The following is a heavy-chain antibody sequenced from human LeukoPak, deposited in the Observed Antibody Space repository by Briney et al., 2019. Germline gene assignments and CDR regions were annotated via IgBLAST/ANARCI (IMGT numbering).Heavy chain of an antibody. CDR1: GGSISSYY. V-gene: IGHV4-59*08. CDR2: IYYSGST. J-gene: IGHJ3*02. D-gene: IGHD2-15*01. Sequence: SETLSLTCTVSGGSISSYYWSWIRQPPGKGLEWIGYIYYSGSTNYNPSLKSRVTISVDTSKNQFSLKLSSVTAADTAVYYCARQYCRGGSCLDAFDIWGQGTMVTVSS. CDR3: ARQYCRGGSCLDAFDI.